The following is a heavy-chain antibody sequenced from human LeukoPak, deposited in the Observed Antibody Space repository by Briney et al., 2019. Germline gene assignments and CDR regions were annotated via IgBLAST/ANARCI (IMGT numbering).Heavy chain of an antibody. CDR1: GGSISSYY. V-gene: IGHV4-59*01. J-gene: IGHJ4*02. D-gene: IGHD3-3*01. CDR2: IYYSGST. Sequence: SETLSLTCTVSGGSISSYYWSWIRQPPGKGLEWIGYIYYSGSTNYNPSLKSRVTISVDTSKNQFSLKLSPVTAADTAVYYCARGASTIFGVVNPNYFDYWGQGTLVTVSS. CDR3: ARGASTIFGVVNPNYFDY.